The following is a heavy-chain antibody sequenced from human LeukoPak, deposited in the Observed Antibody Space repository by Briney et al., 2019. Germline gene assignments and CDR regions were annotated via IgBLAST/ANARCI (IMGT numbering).Heavy chain of an antibody. D-gene: IGHD2-8*01. J-gene: IGHJ4*02. V-gene: IGHV1-8*01. CDR3: ARFYCTNGVCYNFDY. CDR1: GYTFTSYD. Sequence: ASVKVSCKASGYTFTSYDINWVRQATGQGLEWMGWMNPNSGNTGYAQKFQDRVTMTRNTSISTAYVELSSLRSEDTAVYYCARFYCTNGVCYNFDYWGQGTLVTVSS. CDR2: MNPNSGNT.